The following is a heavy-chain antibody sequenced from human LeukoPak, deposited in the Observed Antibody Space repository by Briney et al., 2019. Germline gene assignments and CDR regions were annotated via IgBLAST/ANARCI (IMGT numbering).Heavy chain of an antibody. CDR2: IYPGDSDT. Sequence: GESLKISCKGSGYSFTSYWIGWVRQMPGKGLEWMGIIYPGDSDTRYSPSFQGQVTISADKSISTAYLQWSSLKASDTAMYYCARPVWFGELSGHDAFDIWGQGTMVTVSS. V-gene: IGHV5-51*01. CDR1: GYSFTSYW. CDR3: ARPVWFGELSGHDAFDI. J-gene: IGHJ3*02. D-gene: IGHD3-10*01.